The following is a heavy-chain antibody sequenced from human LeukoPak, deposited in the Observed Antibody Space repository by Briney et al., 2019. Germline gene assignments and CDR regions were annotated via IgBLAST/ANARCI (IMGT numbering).Heavy chain of an antibody. CDR2: INHSGST. CDR3: ARCSSSSVDFDY. Sequence: SETLSLTCTVSGGSVISYTYYWSWIRQPPGKGLEWIGEINHSGSTNYNPSLKSRVTISVDTSKNQFSLKLSSVTAADTAVYYCARCSSSSVDFDYWGQGTLVTVSS. CDR1: GGSVISYTYY. D-gene: IGHD6-6*01. V-gene: IGHV4-39*07. J-gene: IGHJ4*02.